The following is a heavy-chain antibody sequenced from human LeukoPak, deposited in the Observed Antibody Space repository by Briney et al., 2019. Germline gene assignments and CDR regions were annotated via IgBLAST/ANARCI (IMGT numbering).Heavy chain of an antibody. D-gene: IGHD3-22*01. J-gene: IGHJ4*02. CDR1: GGSISGDNW. V-gene: IGHV4-4*02. CDR3: AKGDRGGWLDFDS. CDR2: VDHSGRT. Sequence: SETLSLTCAVSGGSISGDNWWSWVRQAPGKGLEWIGEVDHSGRTNYNPSLKSRVTVSEDKSKNQFSLIMSSVTAADTAVYYCAKGDRGGWLDFDSWGQGTLATVSS.